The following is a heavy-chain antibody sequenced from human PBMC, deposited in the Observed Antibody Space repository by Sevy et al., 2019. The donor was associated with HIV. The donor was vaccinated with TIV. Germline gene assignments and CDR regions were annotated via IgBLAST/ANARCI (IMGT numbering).Heavy chain of an antibody. Sequence: SETLSLTCTVSGDSISGTDYSWGWIRQPPGKGLEWIGNIHYKGTTYYNPSLKSRVTVSVVTSKNQFSLRLSSVSAADTAVYYCARLDPSGPRDYWGQGTLVTVSS. CDR3: ARLDPSGPRDY. CDR1: GDSISGTDYS. CDR2: IHYKGTT. J-gene: IGHJ4*02. D-gene: IGHD5-12*01. V-gene: IGHV4-39*01.